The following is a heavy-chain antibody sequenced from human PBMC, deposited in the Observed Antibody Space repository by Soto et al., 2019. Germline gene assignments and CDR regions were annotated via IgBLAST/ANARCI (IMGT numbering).Heavy chain of an antibody. V-gene: IGHV4-59*01. CDR1: SASISSYY. Sequence: SETLSLTCTVTSASISSYYWSWIRQPPGKGLEWIGYIYYSGSTNYNPSLKSRVTISVDTSKNQFSLKLSSVTTADTAVYYCARDYGGSLDYWGQGTLVTVS. D-gene: IGHD1-26*01. CDR2: IYYSGST. CDR3: ARDYGGSLDY. J-gene: IGHJ4*02.